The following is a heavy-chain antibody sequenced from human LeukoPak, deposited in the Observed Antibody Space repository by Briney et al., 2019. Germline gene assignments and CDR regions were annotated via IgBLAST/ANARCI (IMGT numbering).Heavy chain of an antibody. CDR2: IYHSGST. J-gene: IGHJ4*02. V-gene: IGHV4-4*02. CDR3: ARGLDTAMVTLDY. CDR1: SGSISSSNW. Sequence: GPLSLTFAVSSGSISSSNWWSWVRQPPGKGLEWIGEIYHSGSTNYNPSLKSRVTISVDKSKNQFSLKLSSVTAADTAVYYCARGLDTAMVTLDYWGQGTLVTVSS. D-gene: IGHD5-18*01.